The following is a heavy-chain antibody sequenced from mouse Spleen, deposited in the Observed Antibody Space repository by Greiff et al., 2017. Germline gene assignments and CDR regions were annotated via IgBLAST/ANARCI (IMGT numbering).Heavy chain of an antibody. J-gene: IGHJ1*01. CDR2: IRNKANGYTT. Sequence: EVKVVESGGGLVQPGGSLSLSCAASGFTFTDYYMSWVRQPPGKALEWLGFIRNKANGYTTEYSASVKGRFTISRDNSQSILYLQMNALRAEDSATYYCARPPMVTTGYWYFDVWGAGTTVTVSS. V-gene: IGHV7-3*01. D-gene: IGHD2-1*01. CDR3: ARPPMVTTGYWYFDV. CDR1: GFTFTDYY.